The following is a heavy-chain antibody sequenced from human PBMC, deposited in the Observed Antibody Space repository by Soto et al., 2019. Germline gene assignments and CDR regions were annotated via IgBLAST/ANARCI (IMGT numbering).Heavy chain of an antibody. CDR3: TKVSVFGELLENAFDI. D-gene: IGHD1-26*01. CDR1: GFAFRSYG. J-gene: IGHJ3*02. V-gene: IGHV3-30*18. CDR2: ISYDGSHK. Sequence: VGSLRLSCAASGFAFRSYGMHWVRQAPGKGLESVAVISYDGSHKYYVDSVKGRFTISRYNSKNTLYLHMNNMRVEDTAEYYCTKVSVFGELLENAFDIWGLRTTVTVSS.